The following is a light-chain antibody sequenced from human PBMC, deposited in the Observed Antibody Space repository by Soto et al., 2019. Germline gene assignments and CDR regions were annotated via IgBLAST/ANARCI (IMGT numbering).Light chain of an antibody. J-gene: IGLJ3*02. CDR1: SSYVGGYNY. V-gene: IGLV2-14*03. CDR3: TSDTTSSPYLV. Sequence: QSALTQPASVSGSPGQSITISCTGTSSYVGGYNYVSWYQHHPGKAPKLMIYDVTNRPSGVSNRFSGSKSGNTASLTISGLQAEDEADYYCTSDTTSSPYLVFGGGTKVTVL. CDR2: DVT.